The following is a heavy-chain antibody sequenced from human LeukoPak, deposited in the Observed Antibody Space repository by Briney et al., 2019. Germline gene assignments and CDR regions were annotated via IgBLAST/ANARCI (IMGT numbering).Heavy chain of an antibody. CDR1: GYSFISYW. Sequence: GESLKISCKVSGYSFISYWTGWVRQMPGKGLEWMGIIYPGDSDTRYSPSFQGQVTISVDTSINTAYLQWSSLKASDTAMYYCARQSAWSDFWSGYSDYWGQGTLVTVSS. CDR3: ARQSAWSDFWSGYSDY. D-gene: IGHD3-3*01. V-gene: IGHV5-51*01. J-gene: IGHJ4*02. CDR2: IYPGDSDT.